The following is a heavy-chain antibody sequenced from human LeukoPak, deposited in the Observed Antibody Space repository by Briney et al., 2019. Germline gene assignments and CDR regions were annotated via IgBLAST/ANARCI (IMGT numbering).Heavy chain of an antibody. V-gene: IGHV4-38-2*02. Sequence: SETLSLTCTVSGYSISSGYYWGWIRQPPGKGLEWIGSIYHSGSTYYNPSLKSRVTISVDTSKNQFSLKLSSVTAADTAVYYCARDGVAARGSGPIDYWGQGTLVTVSS. CDR3: ARDGVAARGSGPIDY. J-gene: IGHJ4*02. D-gene: IGHD6-6*01. CDR1: GYSISSGYY. CDR2: IYHSGST.